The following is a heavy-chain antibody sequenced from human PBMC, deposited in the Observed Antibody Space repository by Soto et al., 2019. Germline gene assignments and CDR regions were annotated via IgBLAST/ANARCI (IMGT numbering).Heavy chain of an antibody. V-gene: IGHV3-48*01. Sequence: EVQLVESGGGLVQPGVSLRLSCAASGFTFSTYSMNWVRQAPGKGLEWISYITKSSRTIYYADSVKGRFTISRNNAKNSLYRQINCLRAEDTAVYYCTRDYGYGYCMEVWGLGTTFTVSS. CDR3: TRDYGYGYCMEV. D-gene: IGHD5-12*01. CDR2: ITKSSRTI. CDR1: GFTFSTYS. J-gene: IGHJ6*02.